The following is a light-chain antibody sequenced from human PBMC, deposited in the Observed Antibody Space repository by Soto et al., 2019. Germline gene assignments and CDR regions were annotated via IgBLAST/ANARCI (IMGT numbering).Light chain of an antibody. J-gene: IGLJ3*02. Sequence: QSALTQPRSVSGSPGQSVTISCTGTSSDVGNYNYVSWYQQYPGKAPKLMIYDVTKRPSGAPDRFSGSKSGNTASLTISGLQAEDEADYYCCSYAGSYSWVFGGGTKVTVL. V-gene: IGLV2-11*01. CDR2: DVT. CDR3: CSYAGSYSWV. CDR1: SSDVGNYNY.